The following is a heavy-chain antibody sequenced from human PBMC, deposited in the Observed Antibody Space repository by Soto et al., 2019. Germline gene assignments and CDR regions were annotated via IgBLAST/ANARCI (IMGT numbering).Heavy chain of an antibody. CDR3: ARRECSGGTCSFDP. V-gene: IGHV4-39*01. Sequence: QLQLQESGPGLVKPSETLSLTCSVSGDSISSSNYYRAWIRQPPGKGLEWIGSIHYTGSTYYNPYLKSRVTISVDTSKNQFSLKLTSVSAADTALYYCARRECSGGTCSFDPWGQGTLVTVSS. J-gene: IGHJ5*02. D-gene: IGHD2-15*01. CDR2: IHYTGST. CDR1: GDSISSSNYY.